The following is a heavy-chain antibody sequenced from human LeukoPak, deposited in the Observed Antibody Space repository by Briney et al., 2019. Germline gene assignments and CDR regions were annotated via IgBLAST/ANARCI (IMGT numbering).Heavy chain of an antibody. CDR2: ITWNGGTT. CDR3: AKEARNSDY. J-gene: IGHJ4*02. Sequence: GGSLRLSCAASGFTFSSYVMSWVRQAPGKGLQWVSIITWNGGTTYYADSVKGRFTISRDNSKNTLYLQMNSLRAEDTAVYYCAKEARNSDYWGQGTLVIVSS. CDR1: GFTFSSYV. V-gene: IGHV3-23*01. D-gene: IGHD6-6*01.